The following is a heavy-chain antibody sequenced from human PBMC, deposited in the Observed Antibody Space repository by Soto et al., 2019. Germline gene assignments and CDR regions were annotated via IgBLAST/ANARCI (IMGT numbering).Heavy chain of an antibody. V-gene: IGHV3-30*03. J-gene: IGHJ4*02. Sequence: PGGSLRLSCAASGFTFSSYGMHWVRQAPGKGLEWVAVISYDGSDKYYADSVKGRFTISRDNSKNTLYLQMDSLRAEDTAVYFCARDQASIGYYTDLDYWGQGNMVTVS. D-gene: IGHD3-22*01. CDR2: ISYDGSDK. CDR1: GFTFSSYG. CDR3: ARDQASIGYYTDLDY.